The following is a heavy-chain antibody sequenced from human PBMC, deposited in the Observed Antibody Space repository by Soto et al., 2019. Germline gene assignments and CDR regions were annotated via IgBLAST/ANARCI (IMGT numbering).Heavy chain of an antibody. CDR1: GGSISSGDYY. J-gene: IGHJ5*02. Sequence: SETLSLTCTVSGGSISSGDYYWSWIRQPPGKGREWIGYIYYSGSTYYNPSLKSRVTISVDTSKNQFSLKLSSVTAADTAVYYCARATAYYYDSSGYPGYWFDPWGQGTLVTVSS. V-gene: IGHV4-30-4*01. D-gene: IGHD3-22*01. CDR2: IYYSGST. CDR3: ARATAYYYDSSGYPGYWFDP.